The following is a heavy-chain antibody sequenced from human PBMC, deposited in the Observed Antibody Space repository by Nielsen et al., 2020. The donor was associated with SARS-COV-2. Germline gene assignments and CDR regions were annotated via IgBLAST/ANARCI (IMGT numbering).Heavy chain of an antibody. V-gene: IGHV4-39*01. Sequence: WIRQPPGKGLEWIGRIYYSGSTYYNPSLKSRVTISVDTSKNQFSLKLSSVTAADTAVYYCASLPVVPAAISSYGSYYFDYWGQGTLVTVSS. CDR3: ASLPVVPAAISSYGSYYFDY. J-gene: IGHJ4*02. CDR2: IYYSGST. D-gene: IGHD2-2*02.